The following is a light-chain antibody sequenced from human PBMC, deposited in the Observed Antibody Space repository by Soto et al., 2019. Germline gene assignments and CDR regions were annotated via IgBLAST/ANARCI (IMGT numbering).Light chain of an antibody. CDR3: SSYTSSDTVV. V-gene: IGLV2-14*03. Sequence: QSALTQPASVSGSPGQSITISCTGTSSDVAAYNYVSWYQQHPGKAPKLMIYDVSDRPSGVSNRFSGSKSGNTASLTISGLQAEDEADYYCSSYTSSDTVVFGGGTKVTVL. J-gene: IGLJ2*01. CDR1: SSDVAAYNY. CDR2: DVS.